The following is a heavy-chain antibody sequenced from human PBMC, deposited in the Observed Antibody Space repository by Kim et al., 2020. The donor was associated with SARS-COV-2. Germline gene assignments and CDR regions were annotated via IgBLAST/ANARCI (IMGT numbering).Heavy chain of an antibody. CDR3: VRDPDALDY. J-gene: IGHJ4*02. Sequence: GGSLRLSCVASGFSFRSYSMNWVRQAPGKGLEWVAYIGSSGTIHYADSVKGRFTISRDNGKNSLNLQMNSLRDEDTAVYYCVRDPDALDYWGQGTLVIVSS. CDR1: GFSFRSYS. D-gene: IGHD2-8*01. CDR2: IGSSGTI. V-gene: IGHV3-48*02.